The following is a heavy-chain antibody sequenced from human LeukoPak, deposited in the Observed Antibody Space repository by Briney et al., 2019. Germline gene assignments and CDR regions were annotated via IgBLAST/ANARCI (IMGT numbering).Heavy chain of an antibody. J-gene: IGHJ6*03. CDR3: ARQPRGTATDYYYYYYMDV. CDR1: GGTFSNYA. V-gene: IGHV1-69*13. CDR2: IIPIFGTA. Sequence: GASVKVSCKASGGTFSNYAISWVRQAPGQGLEWMGGIIPIFGTANYAQKFQGRVTITADESTSTAYMELSSLRSEDTAVYYCARQPRGTATDYYYYYYMDVWGKGTTVTVSS. D-gene: IGHD5-18*01.